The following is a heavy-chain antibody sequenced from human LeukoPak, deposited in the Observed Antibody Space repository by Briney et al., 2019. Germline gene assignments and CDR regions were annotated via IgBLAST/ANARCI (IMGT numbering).Heavy chain of an antibody. D-gene: IGHD3-3*01. CDR3: AKAVTIFGVVIRDASDI. V-gene: IGHV3-9*01. CDR1: GFTFDDYA. CDR2: ISWNSGSI. Sequence: GGSLRLSCAASGFTFDDYAMHWVRQAPGKGLEWVSGISWNSGSIGYADSVKGRFTISRDNAKNSLYLQMNSLRAEDTALYYCAKAVTIFGVVIRDASDIWGQGTMVTVSS. J-gene: IGHJ3*02.